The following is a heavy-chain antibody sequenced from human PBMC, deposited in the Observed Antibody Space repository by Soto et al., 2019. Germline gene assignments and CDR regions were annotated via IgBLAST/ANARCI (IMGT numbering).Heavy chain of an antibody. CDR1: GFTFSSYG. CDR3: AKGTMARGLMRYYYGMDV. J-gene: IGHJ6*02. D-gene: IGHD3-10*01. Sequence: ESGGGVVQPGRSLRLSCTTSGFTFSSYGIHWVRQAPGKGLEWVAFISYDGDNKFYVDSVKGRFTISRDNFKKTVFLQMSSLRDDDTAVYYCAKGTMARGLMRYYYGMDVWGQGTTVTVSS. CDR2: ISYDGDNK. V-gene: IGHV3-30*18.